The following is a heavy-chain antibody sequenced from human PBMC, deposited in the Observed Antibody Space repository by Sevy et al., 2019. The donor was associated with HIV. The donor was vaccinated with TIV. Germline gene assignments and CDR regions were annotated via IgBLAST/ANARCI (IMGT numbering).Heavy chain of an antibody. D-gene: IGHD6-6*01. CDR3: ARDGQVYSSSSGDYYYNGMDV. Sequence: ASVKVSCKASGYTFTSYGITWVRQAPGQGLEWMGWISAYNSKTNFAQKFQDKFTMTTDTSTSTAYLEQRSLTSDDTAVNYCARDGQVYSSSSGDYYYNGMDVWGQGTTVTVSS. V-gene: IGHV1-18*04. CDR1: GYTFTSYG. J-gene: IGHJ6*02. CDR2: ISAYNSKT.